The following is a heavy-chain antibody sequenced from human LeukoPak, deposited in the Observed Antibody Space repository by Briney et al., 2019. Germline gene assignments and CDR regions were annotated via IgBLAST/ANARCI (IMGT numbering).Heavy chain of an antibody. D-gene: IGHD5-24*01. CDR2: IMQDGSEK. J-gene: IGHJ4*02. CDR1: GFTFSSYW. Sequence: GGSLRLSCAASGFTFSSYWMSWVRQAPGKGLEWVANIMQDGSEKYYVDSVKGRFTISRDNAKNSLYLQMNSLRAEGTAVYYCAREGNRDGYNEDYWGQGTLVTVSS. CDR3: AREGNRDGYNEDY. V-gene: IGHV3-7*01.